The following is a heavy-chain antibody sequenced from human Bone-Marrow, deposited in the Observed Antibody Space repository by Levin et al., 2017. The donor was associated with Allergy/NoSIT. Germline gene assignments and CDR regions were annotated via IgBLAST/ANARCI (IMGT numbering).Heavy chain of an antibody. Sequence: GGSLRLSCAASGFSFSDSVMHWVRQTSGKGPEWLGRIKSKTNYYATTYAESMKGRFTMSRDDSKNMAYLQMNSLQTEDTAVYYCTCAEADYWGQGILVTVSS. V-gene: IGHV3-73*01. CDR2: IKSKTNYYAT. CDR1: GFSFSDSV. CDR3: TCAEADY. J-gene: IGHJ4*02.